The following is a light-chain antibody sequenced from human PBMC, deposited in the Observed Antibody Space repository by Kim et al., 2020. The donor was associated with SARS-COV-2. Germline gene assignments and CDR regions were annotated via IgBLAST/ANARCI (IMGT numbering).Light chain of an antibody. Sequence: SVSPGQTASSTCSGDKWGDKYACWYQQKTGQSPVLVIYQDSKRPSGIPERFSGSNSGNTATLTISGTQAMDEADYYCQAWDSSTVVFGGGTQLTVL. V-gene: IGLV3-1*01. CDR3: QAWDSSTVV. CDR1: KWGDKY. CDR2: QDS. J-gene: IGLJ2*01.